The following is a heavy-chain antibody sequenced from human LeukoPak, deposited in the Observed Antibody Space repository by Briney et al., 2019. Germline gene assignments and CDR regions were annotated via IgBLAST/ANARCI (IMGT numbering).Heavy chain of an antibody. V-gene: IGHV4-59*01. CDR2: IYYSGST. CDR1: GGSISSYY. Sequence: SETLSLTCTVSGGSISSYYWSWIRQPPGKGLEWIGYIYYSGSTNYNPSLKSRVTISVDTSKNQFSLKLSSVTAADTAVYYCARSSGGGSCYSCYYYYYGMDVWGQGTTVTVSS. D-gene: IGHD2-15*01. CDR3: ARSSGGGSCYSCYYYYYGMDV. J-gene: IGHJ6*02.